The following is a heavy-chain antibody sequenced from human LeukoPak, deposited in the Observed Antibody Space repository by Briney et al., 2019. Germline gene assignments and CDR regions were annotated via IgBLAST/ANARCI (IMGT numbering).Heavy chain of an antibody. Sequence: GRSLRLSRAASGFTFSSYAMHWVRQAPGKGLEWVAVISYDGSNKYYADSVKGRFTISRVNSKNTLYLQMNSLRAEDTAVYYCARWDTAIIDYWGQGTLVTVSS. V-gene: IGHV3-30-3*01. J-gene: IGHJ4*02. CDR2: ISYDGSNK. CDR1: GFTFSSYA. D-gene: IGHD5-18*01. CDR3: ARWDTAIIDY.